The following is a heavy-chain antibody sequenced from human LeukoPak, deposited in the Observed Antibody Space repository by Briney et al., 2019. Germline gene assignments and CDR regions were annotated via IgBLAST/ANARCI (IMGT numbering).Heavy chain of an antibody. D-gene: IGHD2-15*01. J-gene: IGHJ4*02. CDR3: ARASYCSGGSCYSDY. Sequence: ASVKVSCKASGYTFTSYSISWVRQAPGQGLEWMGWISAYNGNTIYAQKGKGRVTMTTDTSTSTAYMELRSLKSDDTAVYYCARASYCSGGSCYSDYWGQGTLVTVSS. V-gene: IGHV1-18*01. CDR1: GYTFTSYS. CDR2: ISAYNGNT.